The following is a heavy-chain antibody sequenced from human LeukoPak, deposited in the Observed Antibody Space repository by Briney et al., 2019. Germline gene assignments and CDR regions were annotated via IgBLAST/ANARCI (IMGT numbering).Heavy chain of an antibody. CDR1: GFTFSSYG. Sequence: GGSLRLSCAASGFTFSSYGMHWVRQAPGKGLEWVAVISYDGSNKYYADSVKGRFTISRDNSKNTLYLQMNSLRAEDTAVYYCARGGGIAVAGIDYFDYWGQGTLVTVSS. J-gene: IGHJ4*02. CDR3: ARGGGIAVAGIDYFDY. D-gene: IGHD6-19*01. V-gene: IGHV3-30*03. CDR2: ISYDGSNK.